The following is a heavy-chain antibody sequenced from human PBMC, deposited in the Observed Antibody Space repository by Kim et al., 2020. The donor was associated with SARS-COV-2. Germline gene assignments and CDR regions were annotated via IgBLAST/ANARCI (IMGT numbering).Heavy chain of an antibody. CDR2: IKQDGSEK. J-gene: IGHJ3*02. CDR1: GFTFSTYW. D-gene: IGHD2-15*01. V-gene: IGHV3-7*03. CDR3: ARKGGPPDAFDI. Sequence: GGSLRLSCAASGFTFSTYWMSWVRQAPGKGLEWVANIKQDGSEKYYVDSVKGRFTLSRDNANNSLYLQMNSLRAEDTAGYYFARKGGPPDAFDIWGQGTMVTVSS.